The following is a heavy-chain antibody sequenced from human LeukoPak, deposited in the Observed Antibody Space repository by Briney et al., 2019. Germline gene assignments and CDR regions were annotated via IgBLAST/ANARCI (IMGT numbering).Heavy chain of an antibody. CDR2: ISSSSSYR. D-gene: IGHD6-19*01. V-gene: IGHV3-21*01. Sequence: GGSLRLSCAASGFTFSSYSMNWVRQAPGKGLEWVSSISSSSSYRYYADSVKGRFNISRDNAKNSLYLQMNSLRAEDTAVYYCARASAVAGTRHYWGQGTLVTVSS. CDR3: ARASAVAGTRHY. J-gene: IGHJ4*02. CDR1: GFTFSSYS.